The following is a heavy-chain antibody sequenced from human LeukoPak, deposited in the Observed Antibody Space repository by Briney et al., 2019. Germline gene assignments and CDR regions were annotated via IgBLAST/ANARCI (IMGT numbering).Heavy chain of an antibody. Sequence: ASVKVSCKASGYTFTGYYMHWVRQAPGQGLEWMGRINPNSGGTNYAQKFQGRVTMTRDTSISTAYMELSRLRSDDTAVSYCARGYSSSWYYFDYWGQGTLVTVSS. D-gene: IGHD6-13*01. J-gene: IGHJ4*02. CDR3: ARGYSSSWYYFDY. V-gene: IGHV1-2*06. CDR1: GYTFTGYY. CDR2: INPNSGGT.